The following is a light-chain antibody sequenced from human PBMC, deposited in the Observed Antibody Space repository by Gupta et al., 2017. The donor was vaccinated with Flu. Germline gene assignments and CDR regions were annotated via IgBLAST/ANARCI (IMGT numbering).Light chain of an antibody. CDR1: QSLLYNSNNKNY. CDR3: QQYYSTPQT. CDR2: WAS. V-gene: IGKV4-1*01. Sequence: SLGERATINCKSSQSLLYNSNNKNYLAWYQQRPGQPPKLLIYWASTRESGVTDRFSGSGSGTDFTLTITSLQAEDVAVYYCQQYYSTPQTFGQGTKVEIK. J-gene: IGKJ1*01.